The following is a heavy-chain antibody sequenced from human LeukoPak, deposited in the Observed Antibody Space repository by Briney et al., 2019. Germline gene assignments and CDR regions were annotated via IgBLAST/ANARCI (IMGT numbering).Heavy chain of an antibody. Sequence: PGGSLRLSCAASGFTFSSYSMNWVRQAPGKGLEWVSSISSSSSYIYYADSVKGRFTISRDNAKNSLYLQMNSLRAEDTAVYYCARDVVGIAAADHPDDYWGQGTLVTVSS. CDR1: GFTFSSYS. V-gene: IGHV3-21*01. D-gene: IGHD6-13*01. CDR2: ISSSSSYI. J-gene: IGHJ4*02. CDR3: ARDVVGIAAADHPDDY.